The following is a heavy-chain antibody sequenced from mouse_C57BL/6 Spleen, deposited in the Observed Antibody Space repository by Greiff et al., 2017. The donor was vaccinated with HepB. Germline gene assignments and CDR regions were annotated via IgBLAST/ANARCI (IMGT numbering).Heavy chain of an antibody. CDR3: ARVTTVVDTGYFDV. J-gene: IGHJ1*03. Sequence: VKLMESGPELVKPGASVKISCKASGYAFSSSWMNWVKQRPGKGLEWIGRIYPGDGDTNYNGKFKGKATLTADKSSSTAYMQLSSLTSEDSAVYFCARVTTVVDTGYFDVWGTVTTVTVSS. CDR1: GYAFSSSW. V-gene: IGHV1-82*01. CDR2: IYPGDGDT. D-gene: IGHD1-1*01.